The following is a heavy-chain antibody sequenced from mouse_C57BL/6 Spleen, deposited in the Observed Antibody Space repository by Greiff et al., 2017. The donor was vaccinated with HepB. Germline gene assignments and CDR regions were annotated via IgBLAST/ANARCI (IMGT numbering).Heavy chain of an antibody. CDR3: ARGGLNWAWFAY. CDR1: GYTFTSYW. J-gene: IGHJ3*01. D-gene: IGHD4-1*01. Sequence: VQLQQPGAELVRPGSSVKLSCKASGYTFTSYWMHWVKQRPIQGLEWIGNIDPSDSETHYNQKFKDKATLTVDKSSSTAYMQLSSLTSEDSAVYYSARGGLNWAWFAYWGQGTLVTVSA. V-gene: IGHV1-52*01. CDR2: IDPSDSET.